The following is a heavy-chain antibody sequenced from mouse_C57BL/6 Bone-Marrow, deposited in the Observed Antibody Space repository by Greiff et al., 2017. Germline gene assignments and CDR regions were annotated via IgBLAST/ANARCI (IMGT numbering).Heavy chain of an antibody. Sequence: EVQLQQSGPELVKPGASVKISCKASGYTFTDYYMNWVKQSHGKSLEWIGDINPNNGGTSYNQKFKGKATLTVDKSSSTAYMELRSLTSEDSAVYYCAETAQAQFAYWGQGTLVTVSA. J-gene: IGHJ3*01. V-gene: IGHV1-26*01. CDR3: AETAQAQFAY. CDR2: INPNNGGT. D-gene: IGHD3-2*02. CDR1: GYTFTDYY.